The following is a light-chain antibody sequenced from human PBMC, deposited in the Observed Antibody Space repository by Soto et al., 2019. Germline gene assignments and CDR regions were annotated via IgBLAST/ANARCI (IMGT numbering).Light chain of an antibody. V-gene: IGKV3-20*01. CDR3: QYYGGYYGSSPRYT. Sequence: EIVLTQSPGTLSLSPGERATLSCRASQNVSSNYLAWYQQRPGQAPRLLMYGAFIRATGIPDRISGSGSGTEFIVTISRLEPEDFAIYYCQYYGGYYGSSPRYTFGQGTKLDIK. CDR1: QNVSSNY. J-gene: IGKJ2*01. CDR2: GAF.